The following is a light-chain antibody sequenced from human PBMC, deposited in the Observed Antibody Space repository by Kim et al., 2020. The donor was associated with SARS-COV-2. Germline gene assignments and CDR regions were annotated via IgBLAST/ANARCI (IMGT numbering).Light chain of an antibody. V-gene: IGKV4-1*01. J-gene: IGKJ2*03. CDR3: QQYYSTPPS. Sequence: RATLNCKSSQTVLYNSNNKNYLAWYQQKPGQAPKLLSYWASIRESGVSDRFSGRGSETDFTLTISSLQAEDVAVYYCQQYYSTPPSFGQGTKLEI. CDR1: QTVLYNSNNKNY. CDR2: WAS.